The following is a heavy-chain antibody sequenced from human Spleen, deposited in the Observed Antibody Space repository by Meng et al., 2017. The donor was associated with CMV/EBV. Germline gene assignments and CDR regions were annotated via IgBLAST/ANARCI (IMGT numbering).Heavy chain of an antibody. CDR3: GKGLFDP. J-gene: IGHJ5*02. CDR1: GFTFSSYA. V-gene: IGHV3-23*03. CDR2: IYSGGSST. Sequence: LSLTCAASGFTFSSYAMSWVRQAPGKGLEWVSVIYSGGSSTYYADSVKGRFTISRDNSKNAFYLQMNSLRVEDTAIYYCGKGLFDPWGQGALVTVSS.